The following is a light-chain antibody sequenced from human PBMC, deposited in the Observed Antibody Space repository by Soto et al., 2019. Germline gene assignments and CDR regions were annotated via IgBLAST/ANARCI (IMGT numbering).Light chain of an antibody. V-gene: IGLV2-14*02. CDR2: EVN. CDR3: SSYAGSSNV. CDR1: SGFVGSFSL. J-gene: IGLJ1*01. Sequence: QSALAQPASVSGSPGQSITISCTGTSGFVGSFSLVSWYQQHPGKAPKVMIYEVNKRPSGVPDRFSGSKSGNTASLTVSGLQAEDEADYYCSSYAGSSNVFGTGTKLTV.